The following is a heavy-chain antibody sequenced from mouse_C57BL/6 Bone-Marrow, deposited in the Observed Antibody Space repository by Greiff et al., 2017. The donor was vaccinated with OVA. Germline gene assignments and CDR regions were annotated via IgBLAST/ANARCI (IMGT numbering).Heavy chain of an antibody. D-gene: IGHD1-1*01. CDR3: ARERYYGSSHRYCDV. Sequence: VQLQQSGAELARPGASVKLSCKASGYTFTSYGISWVKQRTGQGLEWIGEIYPRSGNTYYNEKFKGKATLTADKSSSTAYMELRSLTSEDSAVYFCARERYYGSSHRYCDVWGTGTTVTVSS. V-gene: IGHV1-81*01. CDR2: IYPRSGNT. CDR1: GYTFTSYG. J-gene: IGHJ1*03.